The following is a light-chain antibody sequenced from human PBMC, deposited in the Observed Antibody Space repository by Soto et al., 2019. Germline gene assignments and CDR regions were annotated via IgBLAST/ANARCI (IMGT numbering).Light chain of an antibody. CDR2: TNS. V-gene: IGLV1-40*01. CDR3: QSYDSSLSVHVL. Sequence: QSVLTPPPSLSGAPGQRVTISCTGSSSNIGAGYDVHWYQQLPGTAPKLLIYTNSNRPSGVPDRFSGSKSGTSASLAITGLQAEDEADYYCQSYDSSLSVHVLFGGGTKVTVL. J-gene: IGLJ2*01. CDR1: SSNIGAGYD.